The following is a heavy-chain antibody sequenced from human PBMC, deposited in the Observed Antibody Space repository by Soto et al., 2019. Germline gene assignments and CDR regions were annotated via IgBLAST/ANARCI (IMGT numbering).Heavy chain of an antibody. CDR2: ISAYNGNT. D-gene: IGHD4-17*01. CDR1: GYTFTSYG. J-gene: IGHJ6*02. Sequence: ASVNVYCTASGYTFTSYGISWVRQAPGQGLEWMGWISAYNGNTNYAQKLQGRATMTTDTSTSTAYMELRSLRSDDTAVYYCARDDDGDYNPYYYYGMDVWGQGITVAVSS. V-gene: IGHV1-18*04. CDR3: ARDDDGDYNPYYYYGMDV.